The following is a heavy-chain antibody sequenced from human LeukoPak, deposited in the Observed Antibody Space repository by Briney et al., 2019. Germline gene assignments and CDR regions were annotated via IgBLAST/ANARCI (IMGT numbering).Heavy chain of an antibody. Sequence: GASVKVSCKASGYTFTGYYMHWVRQAPGQGLEWMGWINPNSGGTNYAQKFQGRVTMTRDTSISTAYMELSRLRSDDTAVYYCASPDSSGWSEPFDYWGQGTLVTVSS. CDR2: INPNSGGT. V-gene: IGHV1-2*02. CDR3: ASPDSSGWSEPFDY. J-gene: IGHJ4*02. CDR1: GYTFTGYY. D-gene: IGHD6-19*01.